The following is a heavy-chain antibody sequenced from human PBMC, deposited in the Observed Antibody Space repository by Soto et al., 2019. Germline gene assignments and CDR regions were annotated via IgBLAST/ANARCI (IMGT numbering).Heavy chain of an antibody. J-gene: IGHJ4*02. CDR1: GFTFNDFE. V-gene: IGHV3-48*03. D-gene: IGHD3-10*01. CDR2: IDGSGATK. CDR3: ARGFGRFNY. Sequence: VQLLESGGGLVQPGGSLRLSCGVSGFTFNDFEMNWFRQAPGKGPEWLAYIDGSGATKKYADSVRGRFTISRDNPNNSLCLQMSSLSAADTAIYYCARGFGRFNYWGQGTLVSVSS.